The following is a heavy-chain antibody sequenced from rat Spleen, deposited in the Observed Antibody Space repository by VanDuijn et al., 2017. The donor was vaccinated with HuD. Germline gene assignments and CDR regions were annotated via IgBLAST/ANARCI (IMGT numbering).Heavy chain of an antibody. CDR1: GFTFSDYY. CDR3: ARPSIMYTTDYDY. D-gene: IGHD1-6*01. CDR2: ISYEGSST. V-gene: IGHV5-22*01. Sequence: EVQLVESGGGLVQPGRSLKLSCAASGFTFSDYYMAWVRQAPKKGLEWVASISYEGSSTYYGDSVKGRFTISRDNAKSTLYLQMNSLRSEDTATYYCARPSIMYTTDYDYWGQGVMVTVSS. J-gene: IGHJ2*01.